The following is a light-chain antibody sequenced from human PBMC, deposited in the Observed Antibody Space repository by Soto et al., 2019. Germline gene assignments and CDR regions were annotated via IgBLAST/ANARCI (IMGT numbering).Light chain of an antibody. J-gene: IGKJ4*01. CDR2: TAS. Sequence: DIQMTQSPSSVSASVGDRVTITCRASQGVSTWLAWYQQKPGKAPNLLIYTASSLQSGVPSRFSGSGSGTEFTLTISSLQPEDFAPYYCQQITTFPLTFGGGTKVEI. CDR1: QGVSTW. CDR3: QQITTFPLT. V-gene: IGKV1D-12*01.